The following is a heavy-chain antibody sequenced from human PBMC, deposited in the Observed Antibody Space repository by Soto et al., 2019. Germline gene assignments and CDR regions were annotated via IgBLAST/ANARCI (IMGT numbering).Heavy chain of an antibody. D-gene: IGHD3-22*01. J-gene: IGHJ4*02. CDR3: ARNPVYYDSSGYYYSYFDY. V-gene: IGHV4-39*07. CDR1: GGSISSSSYY. CDR2: IYYSGST. Sequence: SETLSLTCTVSGGSISSSSYYWGWIRQPPGKGLEWIGSIYYSGSTNYNPSLKSRVTISVDTSKNQFSLKLSSVTAADTAVYYCARNPVYYDSSGYYYSYFDYWGQGTLVTVSS.